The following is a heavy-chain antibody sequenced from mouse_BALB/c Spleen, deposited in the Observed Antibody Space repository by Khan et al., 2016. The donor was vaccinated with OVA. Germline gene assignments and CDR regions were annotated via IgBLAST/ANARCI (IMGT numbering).Heavy chain of an antibody. CDR1: GFNIKDYY. CDR3: AGSRGTARATFDY. J-gene: IGHJ2*01. CDR2: IDPENGNT. Sequence: EVQLQESGAELVRPGALVKLSCKASGFNIKDYYMHWVKQRPEQGLEWIGWIDPENGNTIYDPKFQGKASLTADTSSNTAYLQLSSLTSEDTAVYDCAGSRGTARATFDYWGQGTTRTVSS. D-gene: IGHD3-1*01. V-gene: IGHV14-1*02.